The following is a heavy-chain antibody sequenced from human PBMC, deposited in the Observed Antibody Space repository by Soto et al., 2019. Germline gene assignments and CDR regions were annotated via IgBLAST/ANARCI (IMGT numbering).Heavy chain of an antibody. Sequence: QVQLVQSGAEVKKPGSSVKVSCKASGGSFTGHVISWVRQAPGQGLEWMGGIIPIFGTVNYAQKFQGRVTITADESTRTAYMELISLRSEDTDVYYCARENSIASLSYYYGMDVWGQGTTVTVSS. D-gene: IGHD6-6*01. CDR2: IIPIFGTV. CDR3: ARENSIASLSYYYGMDV. CDR1: GGSFTGHV. J-gene: IGHJ6*02. V-gene: IGHV1-69*01.